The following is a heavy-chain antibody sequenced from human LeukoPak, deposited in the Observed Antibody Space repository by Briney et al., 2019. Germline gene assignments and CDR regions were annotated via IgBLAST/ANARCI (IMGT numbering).Heavy chain of an antibody. CDR3: AREDPVAAAGNFDL. CDR1: GGSISSGGYY. V-gene: IGHV4-30-2*01. J-gene: IGHJ2*01. D-gene: IGHD6-13*01. Sequence: PSQTLSLTCTVSGGSISSGGYYWSWIRQPPGKGLEWIGYIYHSGSTYYNPSLKSRVTISVDRSKNQFSLKLSSVTAADTAVYYCAREDPVAAAGNFDLWGRGTLVTVSS. CDR2: IYHSGST.